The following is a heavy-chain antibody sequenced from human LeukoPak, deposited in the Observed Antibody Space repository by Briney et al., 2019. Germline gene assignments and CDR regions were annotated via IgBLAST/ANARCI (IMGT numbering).Heavy chain of an antibody. CDR1: GFTFSSYS. CDR2: ISSSGSTI. Sequence: GGSLRLSCAASGFTFSSYSMNWVRQAPGKGLEWVSYISSSGSTIYYADSVKGRFTISRDNAKNSLYLQMNSLRAEDTAVYYCARDRPLYSSSWNWFDPWGQGTLVTVSS. D-gene: IGHD6-13*01. V-gene: IGHV3-48*04. J-gene: IGHJ5*02. CDR3: ARDRPLYSSSWNWFDP.